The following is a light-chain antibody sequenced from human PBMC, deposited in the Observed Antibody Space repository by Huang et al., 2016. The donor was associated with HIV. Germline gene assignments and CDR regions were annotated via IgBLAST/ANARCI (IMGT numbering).Light chain of an antibody. V-gene: IGKV3-20*01. CDR3: QQYVSSPYT. CDR2: GAS. J-gene: IGKJ2*01. CDR1: QSVSSSY. Sequence: EIVLTQSPGTLSLSPGERATLSCRASQSVSSSYLAWYQHKPGQAPRLLIYGASSRATGIPDRFSGSASGTDFTLTISRLEPEDFAVYYCQQYVSSPYTFGQGTKLEIK.